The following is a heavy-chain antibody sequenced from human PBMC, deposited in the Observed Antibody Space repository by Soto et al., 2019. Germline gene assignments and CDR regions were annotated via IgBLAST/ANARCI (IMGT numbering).Heavy chain of an antibody. V-gene: IGHV3-15*07. J-gene: IGHJ6*02. CDR1: GFTFSNAW. D-gene: IGHD4-17*01. Sequence: EVQLVESGGGLVKPGGSLRLSCAASGFTFSNAWMNWVRQAPGKGLEWVGRIKSKTDGGTTDYAAPVKGRFTISRDDSKNTLYLQMNSLKTEDTAVYYCTTDNPLDYGGNDYYYYGMDVWGQGTTVTVSS. CDR2: IKSKTDGGTT. CDR3: TTDNPLDYGGNDYYYYGMDV.